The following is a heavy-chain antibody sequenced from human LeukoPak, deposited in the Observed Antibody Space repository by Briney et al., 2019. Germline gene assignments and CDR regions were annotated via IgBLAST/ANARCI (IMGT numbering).Heavy chain of an antibody. Sequence: GGSLRLSCAASGFTFSSYSMNWVRQAPGKGLEWVSSISSSSSYIYYADSVKGRFTISRDNAKNSLYLQMNSLRAEDTAVYYCARVASRWIQLWISAFDIWGQGTMVTVSS. J-gene: IGHJ3*02. CDR3: ARVASRWIQLWISAFDI. V-gene: IGHV3-21*01. D-gene: IGHD5-18*01. CDR2: ISSSSSYI. CDR1: GFTFSSYS.